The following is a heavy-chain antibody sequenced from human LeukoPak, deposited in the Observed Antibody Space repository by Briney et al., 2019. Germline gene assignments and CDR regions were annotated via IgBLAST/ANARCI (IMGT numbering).Heavy chain of an antibody. J-gene: IGHJ4*02. CDR1: GYTFTGYY. CDR2: VNPYSGDI. D-gene: IGHD5-12*01. V-gene: IGHV1-2*02. Sequence: ASVTVSCTTSGYTFTGYYVHWVRQAPGQGLEWMGWVNPYSGDIKYAQRFQGRVSMTRDTSISTAYLELSRLISDDTAVYYCARALVTYSGYDDFWGQGPLVSVSS. CDR3: ARALVTYSGYDDF.